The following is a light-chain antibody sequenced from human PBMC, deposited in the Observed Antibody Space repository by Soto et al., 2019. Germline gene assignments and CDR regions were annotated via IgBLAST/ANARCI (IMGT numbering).Light chain of an antibody. Sequence: EIGLTQSPGTLSLSPGERATLSCRASESISSSYLAWYQQKPGQAPRLLIFGATSRGTGIPDRFSGSGSGTDFTLTISRLEPEDFAVFYCQQVAGSPYTFGQGTKLEIK. CDR1: ESISSSY. CDR2: GAT. V-gene: IGKV3-20*01. J-gene: IGKJ2*01. CDR3: QQVAGSPYT.